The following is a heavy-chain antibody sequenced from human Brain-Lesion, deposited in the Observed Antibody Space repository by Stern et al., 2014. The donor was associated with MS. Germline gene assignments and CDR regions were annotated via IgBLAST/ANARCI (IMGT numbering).Heavy chain of an antibody. CDR2: INHSGRI. V-gene: IGHV4-34*01. D-gene: IGHD2-21*01. CDR1: GGSFSGYY. CDR3: ARDVGGAFDY. Sequence: QVQLQQWGAGLLKPSETLSLTCGVYGGSFSGYYWTWIRQPPGKGLEWIGGINHSGRINYTPSLERRVTMSVDTSKHQLSLRLSSATAADTAVYYCARDVGGAFDYWGQGTLVTVSS. J-gene: IGHJ4*02.